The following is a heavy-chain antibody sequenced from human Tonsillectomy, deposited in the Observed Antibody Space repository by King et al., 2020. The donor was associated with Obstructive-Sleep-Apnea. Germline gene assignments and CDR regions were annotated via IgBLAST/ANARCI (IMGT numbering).Heavy chain of an antibody. CDR1: GYTFIIHS. CDR3: ARGADTYYDVSKGYQNYALDV. D-gene: IGHD3-16*01. CDR2: VTAQNGDT. Sequence: QLVQSGAEVKEPGASVRVSCEASGYTFIIHSVSWVRQAPGQGFELLGWVTAQNGDTKYAHKFQGEFAMILNTPTRYAYMELRCLRSDDTALYFFARGADTYYDVSKGYQNYALDVWGQGTTVTVSS. J-gene: IGHJ6*02. V-gene: IGHV1-18*04.